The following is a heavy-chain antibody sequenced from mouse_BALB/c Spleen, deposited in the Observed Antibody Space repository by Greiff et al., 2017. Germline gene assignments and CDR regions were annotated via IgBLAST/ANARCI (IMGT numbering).Heavy chain of an antibody. V-gene: IGHV1-87*01. CDR3: ARGDYDYDGALWFAY. CDR2: IYPGDGDT. Sequence: QVQLKESGAELARPGASVKLSCKASGYTFTSYWMQWVKQRPGQGLEWIGAIYPGDGDTRYTQKFKGKATLTADKSSSTAYMQLSSLASEDSAVYYCARGDYDYDGALWFAYWGQGTLVTVSA. J-gene: IGHJ3*01. D-gene: IGHD2-4*01. CDR1: GYTFTSYW.